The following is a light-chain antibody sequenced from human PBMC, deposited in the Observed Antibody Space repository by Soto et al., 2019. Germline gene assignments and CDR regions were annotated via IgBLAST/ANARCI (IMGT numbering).Light chain of an antibody. CDR1: QSVSTSY. CDR3: QHYGTSPLYT. CDR2: GAS. Sequence: EIVLTQSPGTLSLSPGERATLSCRASQSVSTSYLAWHQQKPGQAPRLLIYGASSRATGIPDRFSGSGSGTDFTLTISRLEPEDFAVYYCQHYGTSPLYTFGRGTKLEIK. J-gene: IGKJ2*01. V-gene: IGKV3-20*01.